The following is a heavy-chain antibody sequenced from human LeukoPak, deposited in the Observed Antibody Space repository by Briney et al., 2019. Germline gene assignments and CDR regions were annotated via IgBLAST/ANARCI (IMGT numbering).Heavy chain of an antibody. D-gene: IGHD1/OR15-1a*01. Sequence: PGGSLRLSCAASGFSFSSYGMHWVRQAPGKGLEWVAFISDDGSDKYYPDSVKGRFTISRDNSKNTLYVQMNSLRAEDTAVYYCAKGSSQWEQLTYFDYWGQGTLGTVSS. CDR3: AKGSSQWEQLTYFDY. CDR1: GFSFSSYG. J-gene: IGHJ4*02. V-gene: IGHV3-30*18. CDR2: ISDDGSDK.